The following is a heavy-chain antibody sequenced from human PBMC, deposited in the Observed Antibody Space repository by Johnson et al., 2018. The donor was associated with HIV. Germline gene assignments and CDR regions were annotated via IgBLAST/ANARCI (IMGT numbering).Heavy chain of an antibody. D-gene: IGHD6-13*01. CDR1: GFTFSSYA. CDR2: IRYDGSNK. V-gene: IGHV3-30*02. Sequence: QVQLVESGGGLVKPGGSLRLSCSASGFTFSSYAMHWVRQAPGKGLEWVAFIRYDGSNKYYADSVKGRFTISRDNSKNTLYLQMNSLRAEDTAVYYCATSGDKYSSNWGDAFDIWGQGTMVTVSS. CDR3: ATSGDKYSSNWGDAFDI. J-gene: IGHJ3*02.